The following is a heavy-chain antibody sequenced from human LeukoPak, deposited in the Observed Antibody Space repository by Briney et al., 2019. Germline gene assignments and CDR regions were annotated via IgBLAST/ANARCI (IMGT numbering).Heavy chain of an antibody. CDR1: GFTFSSAW. Sequence: GGSLRLSCAASGFTFSSAWMSWVRQAPGKGLEWVGRIKSKTDGGTTDYAAPVKGRFTFSRDDSKNTLYLQMNSLKTEDTAVYYCTTLELLWFGELLSGSIYGMDVWGKGTTVTVSS. D-gene: IGHD3-10*01. CDR2: IKSKTDGGTT. CDR3: TTLELLWFGELLSGSIYGMDV. J-gene: IGHJ6*04. V-gene: IGHV3-15*01.